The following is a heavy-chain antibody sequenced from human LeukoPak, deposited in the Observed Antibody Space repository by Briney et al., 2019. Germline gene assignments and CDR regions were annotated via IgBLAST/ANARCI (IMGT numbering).Heavy chain of an antibody. V-gene: IGHV4-59*01. D-gene: IGHD2-2*01. Sequence: PSETLSLTCTVAGGSISSYYWSWIRQPPGKGLECIGYIYYSGSTNYNPSLKSRVTISVDTSKNQFSLKLSSVTAADTAVYYCARGNESSTSWIDPWRQGTLVTVSS. CDR3: ARGNESSTSWIDP. J-gene: IGHJ5*02. CDR2: IYYSGST. CDR1: GGSISSYY.